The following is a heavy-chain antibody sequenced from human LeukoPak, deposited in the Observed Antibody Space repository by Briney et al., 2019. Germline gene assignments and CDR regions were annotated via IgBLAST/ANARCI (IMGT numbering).Heavy chain of an antibody. V-gene: IGHV1-24*01. D-gene: IGHD4-23*01. CDR2: FDPEDGET. J-gene: IGHJ5*02. CDR3: ARDNSVEDTAWWFDP. Sequence: ASVKVSCKVSGYTLTELSMHWVRQAPGKGLEWMGGFDPEDGETSYAQKFQGRVTMTRDMSTSTDYMELSSLRSEDTAVYYCARDNSVEDTAWWFDPWGQGTLVTVSS. CDR1: GYTLTELS.